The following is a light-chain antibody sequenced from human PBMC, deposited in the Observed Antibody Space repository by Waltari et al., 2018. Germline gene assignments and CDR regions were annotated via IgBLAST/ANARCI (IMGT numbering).Light chain of an antibody. CDR3: QQYGSSPMYT. CDR2: GAS. CDR1: QSVSSSY. Sequence: DIVLTQSPATLSLSPGERATLSCRASQSVSSSYLAWYQQKPGQAPRILIYGASSRATGIPNRCSGSGSGTEFTITISRLEPEDFVVYYCQQYGSSPMYTFGQGTKLEIK. J-gene: IGKJ2*01. V-gene: IGKV3-20*01.